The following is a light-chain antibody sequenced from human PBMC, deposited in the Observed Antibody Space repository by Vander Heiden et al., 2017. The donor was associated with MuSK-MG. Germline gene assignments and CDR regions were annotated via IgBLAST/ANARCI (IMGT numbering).Light chain of an antibody. CDR3: QQYHTAWT. V-gene: IGKV1-5*03. Sequence: DIQMTQSPSTLSASVGDRVTITCRASQSISWRLAWYQQRLGNAPNLLIYRASSLQSGVPSRFSGSGSGTEFTLTISSLQPGDFAAYYCQQYHTAWTFGQGTKVEIK. CDR2: RAS. CDR1: QSISWR. J-gene: IGKJ1*01.